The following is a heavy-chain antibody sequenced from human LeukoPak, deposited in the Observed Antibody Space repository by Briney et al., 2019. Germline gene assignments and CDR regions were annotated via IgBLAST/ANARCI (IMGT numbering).Heavy chain of an antibody. D-gene: IGHD3-22*01. V-gene: IGHV3-30*02. CDR1: GFTLSSFD. CDR3: ARERDRGMDY. Sequence: GGSLRLSCGASGFTLSSFDMHWVRQAPGKGLEWVACIRHDGSKEYYADSVKGRFTISRDNSKNTIYLQSNSLRVEDTAVYYCARERDRGMDYWGQGTLVTVSS. J-gene: IGHJ4*02. CDR2: IRHDGSKE.